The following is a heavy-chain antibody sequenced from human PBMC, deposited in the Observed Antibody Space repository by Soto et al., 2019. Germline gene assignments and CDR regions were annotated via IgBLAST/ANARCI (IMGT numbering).Heavy chain of an antibody. CDR2: IIPILGIA. J-gene: IGHJ5*02. CDR3: ARSRDIVVVPAAMFDWFDP. CDR1: GGTFSSYT. Sequence: ASVKVSCKASGGTFSSYTISWVRQAPGQGLEWMGRIIPILGIANYAQKFQGRVTITADKSTSTAYMELSSLRSEDTAVYYCARSRDIVVVPAAMFDWFDPWGQGTLVTVSS. V-gene: IGHV1-69*02. D-gene: IGHD2-2*01.